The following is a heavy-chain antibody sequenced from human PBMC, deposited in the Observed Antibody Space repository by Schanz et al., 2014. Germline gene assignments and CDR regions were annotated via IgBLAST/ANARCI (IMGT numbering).Heavy chain of an antibody. J-gene: IGHJ3*02. CDR2: INPSVGNT. CDR3: ARGPSTGAFDI. CDR1: GYTFTSYY. V-gene: IGHV1-46*03. Sequence: QVQLVQSGAEVKKPGASVKVSCEASGYTFTSYYIHWFRQAPGQGLEWMGLINPSVGNTNYAQKLRGRVTMTRNTSTSTVYMELSRLRAEDTAVYFCARGPSTGAFDIWGQGTMVTVSS.